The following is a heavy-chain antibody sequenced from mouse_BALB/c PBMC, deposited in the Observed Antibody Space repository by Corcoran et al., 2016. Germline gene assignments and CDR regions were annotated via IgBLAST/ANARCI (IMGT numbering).Heavy chain of an antibody. D-gene: IGHD1-1*01. CDR2: INPYNDGT. V-gene: IGHV1S136*01. CDR1: GYTFTSYV. J-gene: IGHJ4*01. CDR3: ASSRGYYGLYAMDY. Sequence: EVQLQQSGPELVKPGASVKMSCKASGYTFTSYVMHWVKQKPGQGLEWIGYINPYNDGTKYNEKFKGKATLTVDKSSSTAYMELLSLTSEDSAVYYFASSRGYYGLYAMDYWGQGTSVTVSS.